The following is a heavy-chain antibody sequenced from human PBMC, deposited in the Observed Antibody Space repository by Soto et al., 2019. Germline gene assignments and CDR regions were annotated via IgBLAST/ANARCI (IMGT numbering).Heavy chain of an antibody. V-gene: IGHV4-34*01. CDR3: AEKSSYSSGPIDY. D-gene: IGHD6-19*01. J-gene: IGHJ4*02. Sequence: AETLSLTCAVYGGSFSGYYWSWIRHPPGKGLEWIGEINHSGSNNYNPSLKSRITISVDTSKNQFSLKRSSVTAADTVVYYCAEKSSYSSGPIDYWGQGTLVTVSS. CDR1: GGSFSGYY. CDR2: INHSGSN.